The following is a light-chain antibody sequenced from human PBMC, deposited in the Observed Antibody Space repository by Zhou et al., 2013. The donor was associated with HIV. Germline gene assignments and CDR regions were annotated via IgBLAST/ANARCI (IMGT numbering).Light chain of an antibody. V-gene: IGKV3-11*01. Sequence: VVTQSPATLSLSPGERVTLSCRTSQNVDTYLAWYQQKSGQAPRLLIYDVSTRATGIPARFSGSGSGTDFTLTISSLEPEDFAVYYCQQYNNWPRTFGQGTKVEIK. CDR2: DVS. CDR3: QQYNNWPRT. CDR1: QNVDTY. J-gene: IGKJ1*01.